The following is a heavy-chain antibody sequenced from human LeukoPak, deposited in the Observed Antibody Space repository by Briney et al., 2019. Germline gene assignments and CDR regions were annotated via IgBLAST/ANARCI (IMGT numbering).Heavy chain of an antibody. CDR1: GGSISSGSYY. D-gene: IGHD2-15*01. V-gene: IGHV4-61*02. Sequence: SETLSLTCTVSGGSISSGSYYWSWIRQPAGKGLEWIGRIYTSGSTNYNPSLKSRVTISVDTSKNQFSLKLSSVTAADTAVYYCARTGQKKKYCSGGSCYSGDYWGQGTLVTVSS. CDR2: IYTSGST. CDR3: ARTGQKKKYCSGGSCYSGDY. J-gene: IGHJ4*02.